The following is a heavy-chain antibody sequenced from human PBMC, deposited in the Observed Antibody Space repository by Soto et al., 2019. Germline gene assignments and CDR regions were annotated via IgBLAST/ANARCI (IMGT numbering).Heavy chain of an antibody. CDR3: AADCSSASGPDI. V-gene: IGHV3-30*03. CDR2: VSYDASNQ. D-gene: IGHD2-2*01. J-gene: IGHJ4*02. CDR1: GFIFSSYA. Sequence: QAHLVESGGGVVQPGRSLRLSCAASGFIFSSYAMHWVRQAPGKGLEWVAVVSYDASNQFYADSVRGRFSISRDNSNNTLYLQMNSLRAEDTAVYYCAADCSSASGPDIWGQGTLVTVSS.